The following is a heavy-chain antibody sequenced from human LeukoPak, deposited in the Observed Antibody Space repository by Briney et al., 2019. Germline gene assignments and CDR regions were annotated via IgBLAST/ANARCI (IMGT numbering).Heavy chain of an antibody. CDR1: GGSISSSSYY. J-gene: IGHJ4*02. Sequence: PSETLSLTCTVSGGSISSSSYYWGWIRQPPGKGLEWIGEINDSGSTNYNPSLKSRVTISVDTSKNQFSLKLSSVTAADTAVYYCAREVVAAAGTVDYWGQGTLVTVSS. D-gene: IGHD6-13*01. CDR3: AREVVAAAGTVDY. V-gene: IGHV4-39*07. CDR2: INDSGST.